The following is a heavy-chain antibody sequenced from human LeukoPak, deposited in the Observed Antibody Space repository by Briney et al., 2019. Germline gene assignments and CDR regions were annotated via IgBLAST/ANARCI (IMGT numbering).Heavy chain of an antibody. CDR2: VSGGGGST. Sequence: GGSLRLSCAASGFTFSSYVMSWVRQTPGKGLEWVSVVSGGGGSTYYADSVKGRFTIFRDNSKNTLYLQMNSLRAEDTAVYYCARADYSSSWYSDYWGQGTLVTVSS. CDR1: GFTFSSYV. J-gene: IGHJ4*02. D-gene: IGHD6-13*01. V-gene: IGHV3-23*01. CDR3: ARADYSSSWYSDY.